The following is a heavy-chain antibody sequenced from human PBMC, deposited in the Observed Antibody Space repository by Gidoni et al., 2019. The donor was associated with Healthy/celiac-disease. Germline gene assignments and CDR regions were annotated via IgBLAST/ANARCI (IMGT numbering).Heavy chain of an antibody. V-gene: IGHV1-2*04. CDR2: INPNSGGT. CDR3: ARDPAGGSGWMYYFDY. D-gene: IGHD6-19*01. Sequence: QVQLVQSGAEVTKPGASVKVSCKASGYTFTGYYMHWVRQAPGQGLEWMGWINPNSGGTNYAQKFQGWVTMTRDTSISTAYMELSRLRSDDTAVYYCARDPAGGSGWMYYFDYWGQGTLVTVSS. CDR1: GYTFTGYY. J-gene: IGHJ4*02.